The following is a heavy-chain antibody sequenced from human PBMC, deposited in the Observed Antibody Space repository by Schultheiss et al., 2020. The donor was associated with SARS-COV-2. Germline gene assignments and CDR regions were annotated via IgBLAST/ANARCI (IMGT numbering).Heavy chain of an antibody. CDR2: VSWNGSRT. CDR3: ARELPIN. V-gene: IGHV3-19*01. J-gene: IGHJ4*02. CDR1: GFTFSSYA. D-gene: IGHD4-23*01. Sequence: GGSLRLSCAASGFTFSSYAMSWVRQAPGKGLEWVSGVSWNGSRTHYADSVKGRFTISRDNAKNSLYLQMNSLRAEDTAVYYCARELPINWGQGTLVTVSS.